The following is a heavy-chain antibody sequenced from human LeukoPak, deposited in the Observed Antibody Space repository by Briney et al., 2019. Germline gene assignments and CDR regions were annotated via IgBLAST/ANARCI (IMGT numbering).Heavy chain of an antibody. Sequence: SETLSLTCAVYGGSFSGYYWSWIRQPPGKGLEWIGEINHSGSTNYNPSLKSRVTISVDTSKNQFSLKLSSVIAADTAVYYCARGFYPPPSYYSGYVQKPQYYYYYYMDVWGKGTTVTVSS. CDR3: ARGFYPPPSYYSGYVQKPQYYYYYYMDV. D-gene: IGHD5-12*01. CDR1: GGSFSGYY. CDR2: INHSGST. J-gene: IGHJ6*03. V-gene: IGHV4-34*01.